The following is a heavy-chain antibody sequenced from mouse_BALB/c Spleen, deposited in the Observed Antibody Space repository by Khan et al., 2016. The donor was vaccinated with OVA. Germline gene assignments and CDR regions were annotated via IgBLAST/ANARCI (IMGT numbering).Heavy chain of an antibody. V-gene: IGHV3-2*02. J-gene: IGHJ3*01. CDR1: GYSITSDYA. CDR2: ITYSGST. Sequence: VQLKESGPGLVKPSQSLSLTCTVTGYSITSDYAWNWIRQFPGNKLEWMGYITYSGSTSYNPSLKSRISITRDTSKNQFFLQLNFVTTEDTATYVCAMGRTYWGQGTLVTVSA. CDR3: AMGRTY. D-gene: IGHD4-1*01.